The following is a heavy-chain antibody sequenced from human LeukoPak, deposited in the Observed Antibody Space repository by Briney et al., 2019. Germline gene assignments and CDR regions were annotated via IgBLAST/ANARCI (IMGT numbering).Heavy chain of an antibody. D-gene: IGHD4-17*01. V-gene: IGHV3-23*01. CDR2: ISGSSGST. Sequence: PGGSLRLSCAASGFTFSSYGMSWVRQAPGKGLEWVSAISGSSGSTYYADSVNGRFTISRDNSKNTLYLQMNSLKAEDTAVYYCAKDRGDYGTTMDYWGQGTLVTASS. CDR3: AKDRGDYGTTMDY. J-gene: IGHJ4*02. CDR1: GFTFSSYG.